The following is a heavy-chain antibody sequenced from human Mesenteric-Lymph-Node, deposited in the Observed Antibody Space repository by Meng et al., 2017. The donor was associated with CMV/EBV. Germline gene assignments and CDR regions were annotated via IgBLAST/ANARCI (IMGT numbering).Heavy chain of an antibody. V-gene: IGHV3-48*04. CDR2: ISSSSSTI. CDR3: ARSSLGFCSATSCYYQYGMDV. D-gene: IGHD2-15*01. CDR1: GFTFSSYS. J-gene: IGHJ6*02. Sequence: GESLKISCATSGFTFSSYSMNWVRQAPGKGLEWVSYISSSSSTIYYADSVKGRFTISRDNAKNSLYLQMNSLRAEDTAVYYCARSSLGFCSATSCYYQYGMDVWGQGTTVTVSS.